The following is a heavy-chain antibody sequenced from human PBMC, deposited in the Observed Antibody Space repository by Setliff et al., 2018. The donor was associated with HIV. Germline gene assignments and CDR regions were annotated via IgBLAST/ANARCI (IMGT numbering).Heavy chain of an antibody. CDR3: AREWRGRYYYYMDV. D-gene: IGHD3-10*01. CDR2: IYYSGSA. Sequence: SETLSLTCAVSGYSISSGYYWGWIRQPPGKGLEWIGYIYYSGSAYYNPSLKSRVTISLDTSKNQFSLKLTSMTAADTAVYYCAREWRGRYYYYMDVWGKGTTVTVSS. J-gene: IGHJ6*03. V-gene: IGHV4-38-2*02. CDR1: GYSISSGYY.